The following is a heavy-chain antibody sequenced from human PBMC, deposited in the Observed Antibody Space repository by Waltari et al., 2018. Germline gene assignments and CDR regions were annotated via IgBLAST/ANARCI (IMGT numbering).Heavy chain of an antibody. V-gene: IGHV4-59*01. CDR3: ARDYYYDSSGVFDY. CDR1: GGSISSYY. Sequence: QVQLQESGPGLVKPSETLSLTCTVSGGSISSYYWRWIRQPPGKGLEWIGYIYYSGSTNYNPSLKSRVTISVDTSKNQFSLKLSSVTAADTAVYYCARDYYYDSSGVFDYWGQGTLVTVSS. CDR2: IYYSGST. D-gene: IGHD3-22*01. J-gene: IGHJ4*02.